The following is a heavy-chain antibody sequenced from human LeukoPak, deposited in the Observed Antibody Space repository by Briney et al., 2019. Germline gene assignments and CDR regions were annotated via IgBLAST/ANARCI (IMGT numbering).Heavy chain of an antibody. CDR2: IRYDGSNK. V-gene: IGHV3-30*02. Sequence: PGGSLRLSCAASGFTFSSYGMHWVRQAPGKGLEWVAFIRYDGSNKYYADSVKGRFTISRDNAKNSLYLQMNSLRAEDTAVYYCARVHGDYRIDYWGQGTLVTVSS. D-gene: IGHD4-17*01. CDR3: ARVHGDYRIDY. J-gene: IGHJ4*02. CDR1: GFTFSSYG.